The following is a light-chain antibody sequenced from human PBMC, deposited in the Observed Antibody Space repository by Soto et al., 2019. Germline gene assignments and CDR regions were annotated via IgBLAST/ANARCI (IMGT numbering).Light chain of an antibody. Sequence: TQSRATLSVFAGDRASLSSMASQSITGNLTWYQQKPGQAPRLLIYDASTRATGIPARFSGSVSGADFTLTISSLQPEDFATYYCQQAYSHPLTFGGGTNVDI. J-gene: IGKJ4*01. CDR1: QSITGN. V-gene: IGKV3-15*01. CDR2: DAS. CDR3: QQAYSHPLT.